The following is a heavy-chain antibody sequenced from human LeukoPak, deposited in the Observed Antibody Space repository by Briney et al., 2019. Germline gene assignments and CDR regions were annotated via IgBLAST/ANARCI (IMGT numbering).Heavy chain of an antibody. J-gene: IGHJ4*02. CDR2: IIPIFGTA. CDR3: ARRGPPPDPGPLGGELLKEPDYFDS. V-gene: IGHV1-69*06. D-gene: IGHD1-26*01. CDR1: GGTFSSYA. Sequence: GASVKVSCKASGGTFSSYAISWVRQAPGQGLEWMGGIIPIFGTANYAQKFQGRVTITADKSTSTAYMELSSLRSEDTAVYYCARRGPPPDPGPLGGELLKEPDYFDSWGEGTLVTVS.